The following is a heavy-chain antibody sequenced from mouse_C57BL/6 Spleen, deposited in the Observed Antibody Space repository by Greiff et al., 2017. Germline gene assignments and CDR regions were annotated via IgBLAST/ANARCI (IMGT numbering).Heavy chain of an antibody. J-gene: IGHJ4*01. D-gene: IGHD1-1*01. CDR1: GYTFTDYN. Sequence: VQLQQSGPELVKPGASVKIPCKASGYTFTDYNMDWVKQSHGKSLEWIGDINPNNGGTIYNQKFKGKATLTVDKSSSTAYMELRSLTSEDTAVYYCARGNYYYGSSYYYYAMDYGGQGTSVTVSS. CDR2: INPNNGGT. CDR3: ARGNYYYGSSYYYYAMDY. V-gene: IGHV1-18*01.